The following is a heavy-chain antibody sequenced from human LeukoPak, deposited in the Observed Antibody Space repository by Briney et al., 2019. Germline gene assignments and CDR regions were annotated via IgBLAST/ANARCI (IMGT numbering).Heavy chain of an antibody. CDR1: GGSISTGDYY. V-gene: IGHV4-30-4*01. D-gene: IGHD3-9*01. CDR2: IYYNGNS. CDR3: ARVRYGDYAGDY. Sequence: PSQTLSLTCTVSGGSISTGDYYWSWIRQPPGKGLEWIGYIYYNGNSFYNPSLKSPATISVDTSKKQFSLSMTSVTAADTAVYYCARVRYGDYAGDYWGQGTLVTVSS. J-gene: IGHJ4*02.